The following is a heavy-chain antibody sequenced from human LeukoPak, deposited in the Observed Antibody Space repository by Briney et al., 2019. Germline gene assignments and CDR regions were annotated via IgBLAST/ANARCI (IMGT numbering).Heavy chain of an antibody. CDR1: GFTFSSYA. Sequence: GGSLRLSCAASGFTFSSYAMSWVRQAPGKGLEWVGRTTSKGNNYITEYAASVRGRFTISRDDSRNSVYLQMNSLKTEDTAVYYCARMTFGGMDVWGKGATVTVSS. V-gene: IGHV3-72*01. J-gene: IGHJ6*04. D-gene: IGHD3-16*01. CDR2: TTSKGNNYIT. CDR3: ARMTFGGMDV.